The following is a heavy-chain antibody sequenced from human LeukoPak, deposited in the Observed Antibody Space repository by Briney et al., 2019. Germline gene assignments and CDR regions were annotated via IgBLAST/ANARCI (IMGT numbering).Heavy chain of an antibody. CDR1: GFTFSSYS. D-gene: IGHD3-16*02. CDR3: ARRSADYVWGSYRSPPDY. CDR2: IGSSSSYI. V-gene: IGHV3-21*01. J-gene: IGHJ4*02. Sequence: GGSLRLSCAASGFTFSSYSMNWVRQAPGKGLEWVSSIGSSSSYIYYADSVKGRFTISRDNAKNSLYLQMNSLRAEDTAVYYCARRSADYVWGSYRSPPDYWGQGTLVTVSS.